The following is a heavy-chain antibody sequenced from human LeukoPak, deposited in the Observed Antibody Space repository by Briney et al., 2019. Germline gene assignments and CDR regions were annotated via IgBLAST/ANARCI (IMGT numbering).Heavy chain of an antibody. Sequence: ASVKVSCKASGYSFISYGISWVRQAPGHGLEWMGWISGYNGNTNYAQKLQGRVTMTTDTSTSTAYMELRSLRSDETAVYYCARDRKEIVVVPAAEMNGMDVWGQGTTVTVSS. CDR1: GYSFISYG. CDR2: ISGYNGNT. J-gene: IGHJ6*02. D-gene: IGHD2-2*01. CDR3: ARDRKEIVVVPAAEMNGMDV. V-gene: IGHV1-18*01.